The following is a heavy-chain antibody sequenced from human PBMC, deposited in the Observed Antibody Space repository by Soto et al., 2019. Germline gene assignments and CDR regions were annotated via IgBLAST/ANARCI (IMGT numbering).Heavy chain of an antibody. CDR1: GFTFSSYS. D-gene: IGHD2-15*01. Sequence: EVQLVESGGGLVKPGGSLRLSCAASGFTFSSYSMNWVRQAPGKGLEWVSSISSSSSYIYYADSVKGRFTISRDNAKNALYLQMNRLRAEDTAVYYCARPYCSGGSCLYDYWGQGTLVTVSS. CDR2: ISSSSSYI. J-gene: IGHJ4*02. V-gene: IGHV3-21*01. CDR3: ARPYCSGGSCLYDY.